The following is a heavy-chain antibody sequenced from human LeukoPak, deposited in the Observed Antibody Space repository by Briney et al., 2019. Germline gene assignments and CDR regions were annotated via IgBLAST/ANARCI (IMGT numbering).Heavy chain of an antibody. D-gene: IGHD6-6*01. CDR2: MYYTGST. J-gene: IGHJ4*02. CDR1: GGSISSSSYY. CDR3: ARHQLYYFDY. V-gene: IGHV4-39*01. Sequence: PSETLSLTCTVPGGSISSSSYYWGWIRQPPGKGLEWIGSMYYTGSTYYNPSLKSRLTMSVDMSKNQFSLKLSSVTAADTAVYFCARHQLYYFDYWGQGTLVTVSS.